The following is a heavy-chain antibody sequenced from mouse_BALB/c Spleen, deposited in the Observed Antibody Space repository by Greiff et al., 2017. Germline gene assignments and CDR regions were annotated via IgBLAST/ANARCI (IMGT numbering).Heavy chain of an antibody. Sequence: EVMLVESGGGLVKPGGSLKLSCAASGFTFSSYTMSWVRQTPEKRLEWVATISSGGSYTYYPDSVKGRFTISRDNAKNTLYLQMSSLKSEDTAMYYCTREGDTTVVDYYYAMDYWGQGTSVTVSS. V-gene: IGHV5-6-4*01. CDR2: ISSGGSYT. CDR3: TREGDTTVVDYYYAMDY. D-gene: IGHD1-1*01. CDR1: GFTFSSYT. J-gene: IGHJ4*01.